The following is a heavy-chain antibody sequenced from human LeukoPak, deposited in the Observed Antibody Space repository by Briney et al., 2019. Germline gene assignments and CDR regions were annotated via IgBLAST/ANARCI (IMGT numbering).Heavy chain of an antibody. D-gene: IGHD4-23*01. CDR2: IYYSGST. CDR1: GGSISSYY. J-gene: IGHJ4*02. Sequence: SETLSLTCTVSGGSISSYYWSWIRQLPGKGLEWIGYIYYSGSTNYNPSLKSRVTISVDTSKNQFSLKLSSVTAADTAVYYCARFDYGGSTFDYWGQGTLVTVSS. CDR3: ARFDYGGSTFDY. V-gene: IGHV4-59*01.